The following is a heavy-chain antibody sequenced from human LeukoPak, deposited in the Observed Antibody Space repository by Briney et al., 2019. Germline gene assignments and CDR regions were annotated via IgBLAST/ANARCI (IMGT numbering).Heavy chain of an antibody. CDR1: GGSFSGYY. CDR2: INHSGST. V-gene: IGHV4-34*01. Sequence: SETLSLTCAVYGGSFSGYYWSWIRQPPGKGLEWIGEINHSGSTNYNPSLKSRVTIPVDTSKNQFSLKLSSVTAADTAVYYCARGPGIAVAGLIDYWGQGTLVTVSS. D-gene: IGHD6-19*01. CDR3: ARGPGIAVAGLIDY. J-gene: IGHJ4*02.